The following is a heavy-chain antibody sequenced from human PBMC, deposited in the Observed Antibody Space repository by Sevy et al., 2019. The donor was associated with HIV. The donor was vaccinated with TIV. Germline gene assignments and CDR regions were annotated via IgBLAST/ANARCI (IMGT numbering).Heavy chain of an antibody. CDR2: LNGSGGRT. D-gene: IGHD1-26*01. J-gene: IGHJ3*02. CDR1: GFTFSSFA. CDR3: AKDTDSGSYLNAAFDI. V-gene: IGHV3-23*01. Sequence: GGSLRLSCAASGFTFSSFAMSWVRQTPGKGLEWVSGLNGSGGRTYYPDSVKGRFTISRDNSKNTLYLQMNSLRDEDTAVYYCAKDTDSGSYLNAAFDIWGQGTMVTVSS.